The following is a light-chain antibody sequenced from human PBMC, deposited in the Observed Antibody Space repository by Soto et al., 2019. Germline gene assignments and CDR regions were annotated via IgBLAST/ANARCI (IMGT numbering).Light chain of an antibody. CDR3: QQTFINPIT. CDR1: QSISSY. Sequence: DIQLTQSPSSLSAFVGDRVTITCRASQSISSYLNWYQQKPGKAPKLLVYAASSLQSGVPSRFSGSRSGTDFTLTITSLQPEDFATYYCQQTFINPITFGQGTRLEIK. CDR2: AAS. J-gene: IGKJ5*01. V-gene: IGKV1-39*01.